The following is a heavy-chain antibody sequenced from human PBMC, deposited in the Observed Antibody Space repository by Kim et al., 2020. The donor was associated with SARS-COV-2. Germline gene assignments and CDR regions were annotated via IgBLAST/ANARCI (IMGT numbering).Heavy chain of an antibody. D-gene: IGHD3-3*01. J-gene: IGHJ4*02. CDR3: ARDREYDFWSGSISPLDY. V-gene: IGHV3-7*01. CDR2: IKQDGSEK. CDR1: GFTFSSYW. Sequence: GGSLRLSCAASGFTFSSYWMSWVRQAPGKGLEWVANIKQDGSEKYYVDSVKGRFTISRDNAKNSLYLQMNSLRAEDTAVYYCARDREYDFWSGSISPLDYWGQGTLVTVSS.